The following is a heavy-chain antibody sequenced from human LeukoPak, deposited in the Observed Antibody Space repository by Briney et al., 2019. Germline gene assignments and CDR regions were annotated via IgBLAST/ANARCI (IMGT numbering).Heavy chain of an antibody. CDR2: IFYSGST. Sequence: SETLSLTCTVSGGSISTSNYYWGWIRQPPGKGLEWIGNIFYSGSTYYSPSLKSRVTISVDTSKNQFSLKLSSVTAADTAVYYCARHGGTMIVVTRFDYWGQGTLVTVSS. CDR3: ARHGGTMIVVTRFDY. CDR1: GGSISTSNYY. V-gene: IGHV4-39*01. D-gene: IGHD3-22*01. J-gene: IGHJ4*02.